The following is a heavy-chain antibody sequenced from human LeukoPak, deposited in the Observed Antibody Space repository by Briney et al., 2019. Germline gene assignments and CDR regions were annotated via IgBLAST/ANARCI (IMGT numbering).Heavy chain of an antibody. CDR3: TRGAGSTSSNADFDI. D-gene: IGHD2-15*01. Sequence: SETLSLTSSVSGCSISSGSYSWGAIRQPPGKGLECIAYFFYTGYTYYNASLKSRVTISVGTSKTQFSLKVSYVTAADTAVYYCTRGAGSTSSNADFDIWGQGPMVTVSS. CDR2: FFYTGYT. V-gene: IGHV4-30-4*07. J-gene: IGHJ3*02. CDR1: GCSISSGSYS.